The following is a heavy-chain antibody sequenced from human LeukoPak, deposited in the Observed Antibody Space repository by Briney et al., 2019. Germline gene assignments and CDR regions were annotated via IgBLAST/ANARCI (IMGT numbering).Heavy chain of an antibody. Sequence: ASVKVSCKASGYTFTGYYMHWVRQAPGQGLEWMGWINPNSGGTNYAQKFQGRVTMTRDTSISTDYMELSRLRSDDTAVYYCARERGGMMSHGLIKAAFDMGGQGTMVTVPS. V-gene: IGHV1-2*02. D-gene: IGHD5-18*01. J-gene: IGHJ3*02. CDR1: GYTFTGYY. CDR3: ARERGGMMSHGLIKAAFDM. CDR2: INPNSGGT.